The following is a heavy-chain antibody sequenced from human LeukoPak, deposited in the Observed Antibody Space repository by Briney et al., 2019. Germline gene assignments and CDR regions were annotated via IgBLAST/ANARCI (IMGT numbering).Heavy chain of an antibody. Sequence: GSLRLSCAASGFTFSSYEMNWVRQPPGKGLEWIGEIYHSGRTNYNPSLKSRVTISVDKSKNKFSLELTSVTAADTAVYYCARGLVIAVTGWGPWELPPAGLDYWGQGALVTVSS. CDR1: GFTFSSYEM. CDR2: IYHSGRT. CDR3: ARGLVIAVTGWGPWELPPAGLDY. D-gene: IGHD6-19*01. J-gene: IGHJ4*02. V-gene: IGHV4-4*02.